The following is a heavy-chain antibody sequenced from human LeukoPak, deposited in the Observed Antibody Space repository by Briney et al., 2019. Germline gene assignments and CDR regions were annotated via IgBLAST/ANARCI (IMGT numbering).Heavy chain of an antibody. D-gene: IGHD4-17*01. CDR3: ARGFGYGDYYTYDY. Sequence: ASVKVSCKASGYTFTGYYMHWVRQAPGQGLEWMGRINPNSGGTNYAQKFQGRVTMTRDTSISTAYMELSRLGSDDTAVYYCARGFGYGDYYTYDYWGQGTLVTVSS. CDR2: INPNSGGT. V-gene: IGHV1-2*06. CDR1: GYTFTGYY. J-gene: IGHJ4*02.